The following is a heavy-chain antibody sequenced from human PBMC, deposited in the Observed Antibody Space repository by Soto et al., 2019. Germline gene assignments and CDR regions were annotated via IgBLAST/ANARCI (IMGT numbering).Heavy chain of an antibody. CDR1: GYTFTSYG. CDR3: ARGSGYYYWDDY. D-gene: IGHD3-22*01. V-gene: IGHV1-3*01. Sequence: GASVKVSCKASGYTFTSYGMSWVRQAPGQRLEWMGWINAGNGNTKYSQKFQGRVTITRDTSASTAYMELSSLRSEDTAVYYCARGSGYYYWDDYWGQGTLVT. CDR2: INAGNGNT. J-gene: IGHJ4*02.